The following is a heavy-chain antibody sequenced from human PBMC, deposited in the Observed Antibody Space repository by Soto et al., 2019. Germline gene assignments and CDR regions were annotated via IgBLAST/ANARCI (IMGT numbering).Heavy chain of an antibody. CDR2: IWSAGLI. Sequence: GASLRLSCAASGFTVSSKYMSWVRQAPGKGLEWVSVIWSAGLIYYADSVRGRFTISRDISKNILYLEMTSLRADDTAVYYCAREAPMDVWGQGTTVTVSS. J-gene: IGHJ6*02. CDR1: GFTVSSKY. CDR3: AREAPMDV. V-gene: IGHV3-53*01.